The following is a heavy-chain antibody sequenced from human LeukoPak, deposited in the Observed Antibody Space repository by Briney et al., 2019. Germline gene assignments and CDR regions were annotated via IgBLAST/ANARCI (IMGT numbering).Heavy chain of an antibody. CDR1: GYTFTGYY. CDR3: ARVITGDQYFDY. V-gene: IGHV1-2*02. J-gene: IGHJ4*02. CDR2: INPNSGGT. Sequence: GASVKVSCKASGYTFTGYYIHWVRQAPGQELEWMGWINPNSGGTNYAQKFQGRVTMTRDTSISTAYMELSRLRSDDTAIYYCARVITGDQYFDYWGQGTLVTVSS. D-gene: IGHD7-27*01.